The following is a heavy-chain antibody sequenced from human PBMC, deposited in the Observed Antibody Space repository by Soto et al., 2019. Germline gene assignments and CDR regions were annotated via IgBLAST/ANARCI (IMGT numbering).Heavy chain of an antibody. D-gene: IGHD2-2*01. Sequence: TSETLSLTCSVSGDYIHVGGYYWTWIRQRPGKGLEWMGYIYYTGKTYYNPSLESRLTMSVDRSKNQFSLRLTSVTAADTAVYFCGRDLTSNANCIGPWRQGTRVTVSS. CDR2: IYYTGKT. J-gene: IGHJ5*02. CDR1: GDYIHVGGYY. V-gene: IGHV4-30-4*01. CDR3: GRDLTSNANCIGP.